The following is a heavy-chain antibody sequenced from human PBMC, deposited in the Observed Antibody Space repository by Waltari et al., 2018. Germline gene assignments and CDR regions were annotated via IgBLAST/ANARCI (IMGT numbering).Heavy chain of an antibody. V-gene: IGHV1-69*13. Sequence: QVQLVQSGAEVKKPGSSVKVSCKASGGTFSSYAISWVRQAPGQGLEWMGGIIPIFGTANYAQKFQDRVTITADESTSTAYMELSSLRSEDTAVYYCAIMITFGGAVSWGDYFDYWGQGTLVTVSS. D-gene: IGHD3-16*01. CDR1: GGTFSSYA. CDR2: IIPIFGTA. CDR3: AIMITFGGAVSWGDYFDY. J-gene: IGHJ4*02.